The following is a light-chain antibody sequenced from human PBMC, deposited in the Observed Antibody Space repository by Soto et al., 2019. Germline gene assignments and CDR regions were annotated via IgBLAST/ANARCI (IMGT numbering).Light chain of an antibody. CDR1: SSNIGAGYD. CDR3: QSYDSSLSGSGV. Sequence: QSVLTQPPSVSGAPGQRATISCTGSSSNIGAGYDVHWYQQLPGTAPKLLIYGNTNRPSGVPDRFSGSKSGTSASLAFTGLQAEDGADYYCQSYDSSLSGSGVFGGGTKMTVL. CDR2: GNT. J-gene: IGLJ2*01. V-gene: IGLV1-40*01.